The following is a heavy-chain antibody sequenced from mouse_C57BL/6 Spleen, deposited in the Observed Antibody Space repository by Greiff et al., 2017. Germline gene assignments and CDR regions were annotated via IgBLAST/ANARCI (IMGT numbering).Heavy chain of an antibody. D-gene: IGHD3-2*02. V-gene: IGHV1-15*01. CDR3: TQAPLAY. CDR2: IDPETGGT. J-gene: IGHJ3*01. CDR1: GYTFTDYE. Sequence: QVQLKESGAELVRPGASVTLSCKASGYTFTDYEMHWVKQTPVHGLEWIGAIDPETGGTAYNQKFKGKAILTADKSSSTAYMELRSLTSEDSAVYYCTQAPLAYWGQGTLVTVSA.